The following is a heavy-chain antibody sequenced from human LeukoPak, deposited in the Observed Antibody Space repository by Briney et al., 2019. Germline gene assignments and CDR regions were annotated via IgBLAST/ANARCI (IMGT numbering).Heavy chain of an antibody. CDR1: GYSISSGYY. Sequence: PSETLSLTCTVSGYSISSGYYWGWIRPPPGKGLEWIGIIYHSGSTYYNPSLKSRVTISVDTSKNQFSLKLSSVTAADTAVYYCASQAFSRLRGPYFDHWGQGTLVTVSS. CDR3: ASQAFSRLRGPYFDH. D-gene: IGHD4-17*01. J-gene: IGHJ4*02. CDR2: IYHSGST. V-gene: IGHV4-38-2*02.